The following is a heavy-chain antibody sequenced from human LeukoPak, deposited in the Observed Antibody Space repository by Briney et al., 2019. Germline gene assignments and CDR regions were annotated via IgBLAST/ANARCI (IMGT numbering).Heavy chain of an antibody. CDR3: ARIGYCSSTSCSHTFDI. D-gene: IGHD2-2*01. J-gene: IGHJ3*02. CDR2: IKQDGSVK. V-gene: IGHV3-7*01. CDR1: EFTLSSYA. Sequence: PGGSLRLSCAASEFTLSSYAMSSVRQAPGKGLEWVANIKQDGSVKYYVDSVKGRFTVSRDNAKNSLYLQMNSLRADDTAVYYCARIGYCSSTSCSHTFDIWGQGTMVTVSS.